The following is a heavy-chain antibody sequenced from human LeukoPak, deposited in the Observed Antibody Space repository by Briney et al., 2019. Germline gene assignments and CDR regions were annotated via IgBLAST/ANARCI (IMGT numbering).Heavy chain of an antibody. CDR1: GGSISSYY. V-gene: IGHV4-4*07. CDR3: ARDGGYYDSSGYYTFDH. Sequence: PSETLSLTCTVSGGSISSYYWSWLRQPAGKGLEWIGRTYTSGSTNYNPSLKSRVTMSVDTSKNQFSLKLSSVTAADTAVYYCARDGGYYDSSGYYTFDHWGQGTLVTVSS. CDR2: TYTSGST. J-gene: IGHJ4*02. D-gene: IGHD3-22*01.